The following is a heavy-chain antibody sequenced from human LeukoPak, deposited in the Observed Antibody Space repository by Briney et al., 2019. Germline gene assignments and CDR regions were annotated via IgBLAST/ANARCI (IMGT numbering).Heavy chain of an antibody. Sequence: SETLSLTCTVSGGSISSYYWSWIRQPPGKGLEWIGYIYYSGSTNYNPSLKSRVTISVDTSKNQFSLKLSSVTAADTAVYYCARRDGQTGGFDYWGQGTLVTVSS. J-gene: IGHJ4*02. D-gene: IGHD1-26*01. V-gene: IGHV4-59*08. CDR3: ARRDGQTGGFDY. CDR2: IYYSGST. CDR1: GGSISSYY.